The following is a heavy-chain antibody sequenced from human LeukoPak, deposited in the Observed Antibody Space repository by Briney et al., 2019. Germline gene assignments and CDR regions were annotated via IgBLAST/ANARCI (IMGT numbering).Heavy chain of an antibody. CDR2: INPNSGGT. CDR1: GYTFTGYY. CDR3: ARDGGLLWFGNIDY. Sequence: ASVKDSCKASGYTFTGYYMHWVRQAPGQGLEWMGWINPNSGGTNYAQKFQGRVTMTRDTSISTAYMELSRLRSDDTAVYYCARDGGLLWFGNIDYWGQGTLVTVSS. V-gene: IGHV1-2*02. J-gene: IGHJ4*02. D-gene: IGHD3-10*01.